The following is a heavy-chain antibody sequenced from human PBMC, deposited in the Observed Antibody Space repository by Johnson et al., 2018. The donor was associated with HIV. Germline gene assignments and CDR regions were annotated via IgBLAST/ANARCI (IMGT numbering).Heavy chain of an antibody. CDR1: GFTFSSHD. J-gene: IGHJ3*02. CDR3: AKPPSMGADAFDI. CDR2: ISYDGSNQ. V-gene: IGHV3-30*18. D-gene: IGHD3-16*01. Sequence: QVQLVESGGGVVQPGRSLRVSCGASGFTFSSHDMHWVRQAPGKGLEWVAVISYDGSNQYCADSVKGRFTISRDNSNKTVYLQMNNLGPEDTAVNYCAKPPSMGADAFDIWGQGTMVTVSS.